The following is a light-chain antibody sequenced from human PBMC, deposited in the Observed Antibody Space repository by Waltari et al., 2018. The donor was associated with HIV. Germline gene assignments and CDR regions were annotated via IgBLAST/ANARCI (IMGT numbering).Light chain of an antibody. J-gene: IGLJ3*02. CDR2: RNN. V-gene: IGLV1-44*01. CDR3: AAWDDSLNGWV. Sequence: QSVVTQPPSASGTPGQRVTISCFGSDSNVRGNTVNWYHQYPGAAPKRLIYRNNQRPSGVPDRFSGSKSGTSASLAISGLQSEVEADYYCAAWDDSLNGWVFGGGTRVTVL. CDR1: DSNVRGNT.